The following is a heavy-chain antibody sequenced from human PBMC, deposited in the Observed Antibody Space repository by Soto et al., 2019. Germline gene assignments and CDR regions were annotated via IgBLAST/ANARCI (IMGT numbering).Heavy chain of an antibody. J-gene: IGHJ4*02. Sequence: SVKVSCKASGGTFSSYAISWVRQAPGQGFEWMGGIIPIFGTANYAQKFQGRVTITADESTSTAYMELSSLRSEDTAVYYCARVLFIAARPGYFDYWGQGTLVTVSS. CDR1: GGTFSSYA. D-gene: IGHD6-6*01. CDR2: IIPIFGTA. V-gene: IGHV1-69*13. CDR3: ARVLFIAARPGYFDY.